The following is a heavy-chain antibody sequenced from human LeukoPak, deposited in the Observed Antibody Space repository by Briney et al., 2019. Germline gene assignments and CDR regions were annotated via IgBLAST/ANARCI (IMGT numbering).Heavy chain of an antibody. CDR3: ARIRLPSHAIAAAGVNAFDI. V-gene: IGHV2-70*11. CDR1: GFSLSTSGMC. D-gene: IGHD6-13*01. J-gene: IGHJ3*02. CDR2: IDWDDDK. Sequence: SGPTLVNPTQTLTLTCTFSGFSLSTSGMCASWIRQPPGKALEWLARIDWDDDKYYSTSLKTRLTISKDTSKNQVVLTMTIMDPVDTATYYCARIRLPSHAIAAAGVNAFDIWGQGTMVTVSS.